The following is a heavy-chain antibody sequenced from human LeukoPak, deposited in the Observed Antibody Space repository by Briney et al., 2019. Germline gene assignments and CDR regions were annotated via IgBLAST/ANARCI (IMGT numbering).Heavy chain of an antibody. D-gene: IGHD3-22*01. CDR3: TRRQYDTTGYYHIDY. Sequence: SETLSLTCTVSGGSISSYYWSWIRQPPGKGLEWIGYIYYSGSTNYNPSLKSRVTISVDTSKNQFSLKLSSVTAADTAVYYCTRRQYDTTGYYHIDYWGQGSLVTVSS. J-gene: IGHJ4*02. CDR1: GGSISSYY. CDR2: IYYSGST. V-gene: IGHV4-59*01.